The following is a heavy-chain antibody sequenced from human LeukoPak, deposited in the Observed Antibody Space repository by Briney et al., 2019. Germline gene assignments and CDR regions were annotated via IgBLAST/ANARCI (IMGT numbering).Heavy chain of an antibody. CDR2: MNPNSGNT. CDR3: ARGRRRVAALGIKYYYYMDV. CDR1: GYTFTSYD. Sequence: ASVKVSCKASGYTFTSYDINWVRQATGQGLEWMGWMNPNSGNTGYAQKFQGRATMTRNTSISTAYMELSSLRSEDTAVYYCARGRRRVAALGIKYYYYMDVWGKGTTVTVSS. V-gene: IGHV1-8*01. D-gene: IGHD2-21*01. J-gene: IGHJ6*03.